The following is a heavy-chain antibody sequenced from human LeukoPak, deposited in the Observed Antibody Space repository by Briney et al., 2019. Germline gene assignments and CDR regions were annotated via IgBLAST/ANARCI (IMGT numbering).Heavy chain of an antibody. CDR2: IYYSGST. V-gene: IGHV4-39*01. CDR1: GGSISSSSYY. CDR3: ARGRVTMIVVVNSYYYSMDV. D-gene: IGHD3-22*01. J-gene: IGHJ6*03. Sequence: SETLSLTCPVSGGSISSSSYYWGWIRQPPGKGLEWIGSIYYSGSTYYNPSLKSRVTISVDTSKNQFSLKLSSVTAADTALYYCARGRVTMIVVVNSYYYSMDVWGKGTTVTVSS.